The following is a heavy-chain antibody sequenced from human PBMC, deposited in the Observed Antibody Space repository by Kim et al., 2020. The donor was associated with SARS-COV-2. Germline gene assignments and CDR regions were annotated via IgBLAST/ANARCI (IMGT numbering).Heavy chain of an antibody. D-gene: IGHD6-19*01. CDR1: GFTFGDYA. CDR2: IRSKAYGGTT. J-gene: IGHJ4*02. Sequence: GGSLRLSCTASGFTFGDYAMSWFRQAPGKGLEWVGFIRSKAYGGTTEYAASVKGRFTISRDDSKSIAYLQMNSLKTEDTAVYYCTRDHPGYSSYSSGWHFNYWGQGTLVTVSS. CDR3: TRDHPGYSSYSSGWHFNY. V-gene: IGHV3-49*03.